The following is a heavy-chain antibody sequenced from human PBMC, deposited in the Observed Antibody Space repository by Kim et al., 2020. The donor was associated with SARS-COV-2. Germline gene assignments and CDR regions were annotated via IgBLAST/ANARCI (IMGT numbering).Heavy chain of an antibody. CDR2: IYYSGST. CDR1: GGSISSGGYY. Sequence: SETLSLTCTVSGGSISSGGYYWSWIRQQPGKGLEWIGYIYYSGSTYYNPSLKSRVTISVDTSKNQFSLKLSSVTAADTAVYYCARLTRYCSSTSCQFRGGVDPWGQGTLVTVSS. CDR3: ARLTRYCSSTSCQFRGGVDP. D-gene: IGHD2-2*01. V-gene: IGHV4-31*03. J-gene: IGHJ5*02.